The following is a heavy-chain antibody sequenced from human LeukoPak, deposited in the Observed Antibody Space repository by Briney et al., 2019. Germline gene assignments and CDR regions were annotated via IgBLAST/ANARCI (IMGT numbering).Heavy chain of an antibody. CDR3: TGPYGSGENWFDP. Sequence: LPGRSLRLSCAASGFTFSSYAMHWVRQASGTGLEWVGRIRGKANNYATVYAASVKGRFTISRDDSENTAFLRMNSLKTDDTAVYYCTGPYGSGENWFDPWGQGTLVTVSS. J-gene: IGHJ5*02. CDR1: GFTFSSYA. V-gene: IGHV3-73*01. CDR2: IRGKANNYAT. D-gene: IGHD3-10*01.